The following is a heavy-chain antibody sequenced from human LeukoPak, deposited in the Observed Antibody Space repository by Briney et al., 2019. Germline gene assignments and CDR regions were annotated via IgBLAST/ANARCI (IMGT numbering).Heavy chain of an antibody. CDR1: GFTFSSYA. Sequence: GGSLRLSCAASGFTFSSYAMSWVRQAPGKGLEWVSAISGSGGSTYSADSVKGRFTISRDNSKNTLYLQMNSLRAEDTAVYYCARDIGYRVDYWGQGTLVTVSS. CDR2: ISGSGGST. V-gene: IGHV3-23*01. D-gene: IGHD5-18*01. CDR3: ARDIGYRVDY. J-gene: IGHJ4*02.